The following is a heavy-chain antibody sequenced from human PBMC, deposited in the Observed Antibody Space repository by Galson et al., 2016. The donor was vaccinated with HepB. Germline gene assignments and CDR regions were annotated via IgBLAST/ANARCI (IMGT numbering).Heavy chain of an antibody. CDR2: ISWNSGRI. CDR1: GFTFDDYA. Sequence: LRLSCAASGFTFDDYAMYWVRQPPGKGLEWVSGISWNSGRIAYANSVKGRFTISRDNAKNSLYLQMNSLRTEDTAMYFCAKDVVYGTSSRSFGDWGQGTLVAVSS. V-gene: IGHV3-9*01. CDR3: AKDVVYGTSSRSFGD. D-gene: IGHD6-6*01. J-gene: IGHJ4*02.